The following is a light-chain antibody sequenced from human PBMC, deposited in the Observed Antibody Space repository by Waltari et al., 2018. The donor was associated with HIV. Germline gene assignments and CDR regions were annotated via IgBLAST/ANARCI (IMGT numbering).Light chain of an antibody. CDR2: DVR. CDR3: FSYAGNNFLL. V-gene: IGLV2-8*01. CDR1: SSDIGLSNF. J-gene: IGLJ2*01. Sequence: QSALTQPPSASGSPGQSVTISCAGTSSDIGLSNFVSWYQHHPGKAPKLMISDVRRRHSGVPDRFSGAKSGNTASLTVSGLQADDEATYYCFSYAGNNFLLFGGGTKLTVL.